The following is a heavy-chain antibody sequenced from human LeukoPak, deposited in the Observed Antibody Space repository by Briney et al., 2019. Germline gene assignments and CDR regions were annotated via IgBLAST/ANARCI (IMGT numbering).Heavy chain of an antibody. CDR2: IRYDGNKK. CDR3: ARAGLYNWNYEGTAYFDY. J-gene: IGHJ4*02. Sequence: PGGSLRLSCAASGFTFNSYGMHWVRQAPGKGLEWVAFIRYDGNKKYYADSVKGRFTISRDNAKSSLYLQMNSLRAEDTALYYCARAGLYNWNYEGTAYFDYWGQGTLVTVSS. CDR1: GFTFNSYG. V-gene: IGHV3-30*02. D-gene: IGHD1-7*01.